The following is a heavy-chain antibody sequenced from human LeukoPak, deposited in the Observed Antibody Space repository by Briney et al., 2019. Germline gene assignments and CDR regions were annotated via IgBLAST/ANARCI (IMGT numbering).Heavy chain of an antibody. J-gene: IGHJ4*02. D-gene: IGHD1-26*01. CDR2: ISGSGGSK. Sequence: GGSLTLTCAASGFSFSSYAMSWIRQAPGKGLEWVSAISGSGGSKYYADSVKGRFTIARDNSKNTLYLQMNSLRAEDTAVYYCAKGEDNIVGAMVDCWGQGTLVTVSS. CDR1: GFSFSSYA. CDR3: AKGEDNIVGAMVDC. V-gene: IGHV3-23*01.